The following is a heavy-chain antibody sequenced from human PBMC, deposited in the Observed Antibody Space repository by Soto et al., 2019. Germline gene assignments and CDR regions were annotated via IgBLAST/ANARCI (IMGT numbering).Heavy chain of an antibody. J-gene: IGHJ3*02. CDR3: AREIKWYSGSYYGAFDI. CDR1: GGTFSSYA. CDR2: IIPIFGTA. V-gene: IGHV1-69*01. Sequence: QVQLVQSGAEVKKPGSSVKVSCKASGGTFSSYAISWVRQAPGQGLEWMGGIIPIFGTANYAQKFQGRVTITADESTSTADMELSSLKPEDTAVYYCAREIKWYSGSYYGAFDIWGQGTMVTVSS. D-gene: IGHD1-26*01.